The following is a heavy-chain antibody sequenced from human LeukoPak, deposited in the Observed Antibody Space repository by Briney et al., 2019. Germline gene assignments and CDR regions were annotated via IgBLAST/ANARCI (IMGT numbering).Heavy chain of an antibody. D-gene: IGHD2-15*01. CDR2: IGTSGDT. CDR3: AKSRIVDRRGYFDY. V-gene: IGHV3-23*01. CDR1: GFTFNIYP. J-gene: IGHJ4*02. Sequence: PGGSLRLSCVASGFTFNIYPMTWVRQAPGKGLEGVSTIGTSGDTYYSDSVKGRFTISRDESKNRWYLQMHSLGAEDTAVYYCAKSRIVDRRGYFDYWGQGTLVTVSS.